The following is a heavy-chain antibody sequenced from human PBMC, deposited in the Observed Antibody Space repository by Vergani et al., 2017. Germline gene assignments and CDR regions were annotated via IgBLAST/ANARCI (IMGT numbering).Heavy chain of an antibody. CDR3: ARGDYGILTGYGF. CDR2: INPSGGHQ. J-gene: IGHJ4*02. D-gene: IGHD3-9*01. CDR1: GYTFSNYY. V-gene: IGHV1-46*03. Sequence: QVQVVQSGAEVKKSGASVKVSCKTSGYTFSNYYMHWVRQAPGQGLEWMVIINPSGGHQNYAQKFQGRVTMTRDTSTSTSFRELSSLRSEDTAIYYCARGDYGILTGYGFWGQGTLVTVSA.